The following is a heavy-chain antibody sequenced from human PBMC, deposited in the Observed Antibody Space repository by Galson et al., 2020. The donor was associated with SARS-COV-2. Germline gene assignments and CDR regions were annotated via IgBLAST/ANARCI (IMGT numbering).Heavy chain of an antibody. CDR2: FIHVFHTA. Sequence: SVKVSCKASGGTFSSSDVNWVRQAPGQGLEWLGGFIHVFHTATYAQKFKGRVKITADEPTTTAYMELTSLRSDDTAVYFCVRGEVQKLDYWGQGTLVTVSS. V-gene: IGHV1-69*13. CDR1: GGTFSSSD. D-gene: IGHD1-1*01. CDR3: VRGEVQKLDY. J-gene: IGHJ4*02.